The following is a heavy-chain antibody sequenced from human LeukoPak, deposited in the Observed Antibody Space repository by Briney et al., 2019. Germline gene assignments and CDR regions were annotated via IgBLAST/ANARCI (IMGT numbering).Heavy chain of an antibody. CDR1: ADSIKSHY. D-gene: IGHD3-10*01. CDR2: IYYSGTT. Sequence: SETLSLTCTVSADSIKSHYWSWLRQPPGKGLEWIGYIYYSGTTNYNPSRKSRVTISVDTSKNQFSLKLSYVSAAHTDVYYCASIGVSGSGSYLSPYAIDYWGQGTLVTVSS. J-gene: IGHJ4*02. V-gene: IGHV4-59*11. CDR3: ASIGVSGSGSYLSPYAIDY.